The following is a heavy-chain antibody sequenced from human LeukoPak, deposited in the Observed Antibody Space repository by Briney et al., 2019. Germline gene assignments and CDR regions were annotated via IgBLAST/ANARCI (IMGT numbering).Heavy chain of an antibody. CDR2: IYYSGTT. Sequence: PSETLSLTCTVSGRSISSSSYYGGWIRQPPGKGLEWIGSIYYSGTTYYNPSLKSRVTISRDTPKNQFSLKLSSITDADTAVYYCANPTSQPAYSDFWGQGTLVTVSS. J-gene: IGHJ4*02. CDR3: ANPTSQPAYSDF. CDR1: GRSISSSSYY. D-gene: IGHD1-14*01. V-gene: IGHV4-39*01.